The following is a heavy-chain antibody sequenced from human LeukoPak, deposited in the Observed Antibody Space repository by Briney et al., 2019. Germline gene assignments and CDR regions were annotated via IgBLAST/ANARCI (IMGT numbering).Heavy chain of an antibody. Sequence: GASVKVSCKASGYTFTSYYMHWVRQAPGQGLEWMGIINPSGGSTSYAQKFQGRVTMTRDTSTSTVYMELSSLRSEDTAVYYCARPRYSGSDQLHFDYWGQGTLVTVSS. CDR3: ARPRYSGSDQLHFDY. V-gene: IGHV1-46*01. CDR2: INPSGGST. D-gene: IGHD1-26*01. J-gene: IGHJ4*02. CDR1: GYTFTSYY.